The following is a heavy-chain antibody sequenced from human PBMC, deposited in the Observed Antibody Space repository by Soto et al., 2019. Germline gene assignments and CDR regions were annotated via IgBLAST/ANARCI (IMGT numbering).Heavy chain of an antibody. CDR2: NSGSGGST. V-gene: IGHV3-23*01. D-gene: IGHD6-19*01. CDR3: AASPSSYDYEAVAGMDY. J-gene: IGHJ4*02. Sequence: GESLRLSCAASGFTFSSYAMSWVRQATGKGVEWVSANSGSGGSTYYAASVKRRYTISRDNSKNTLYLQINSLRAEDTAVYYCAASPSSYDYEAVAGMDYWGQGTLVTVSS. CDR1: GFTFSSYA.